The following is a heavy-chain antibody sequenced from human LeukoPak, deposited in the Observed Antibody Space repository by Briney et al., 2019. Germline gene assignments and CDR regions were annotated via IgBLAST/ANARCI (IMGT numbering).Heavy chain of an antibody. J-gene: IGHJ4*02. D-gene: IGHD3-10*01. CDR2: IWHDGSHK. Sequence: PGTSLRRYCAASGFAFNTYAMHWVRQAPGKGLDWVTPIWHDGSHKFYIASARGRYTIPRDNSKNTVYLQMNGLRAEDTAVYYCAREIFGSGSYPDFWGQGSLVTVSS. CDR1: GFAFNTYA. CDR3: AREIFGSGSYPDF. V-gene: IGHV3-33*01.